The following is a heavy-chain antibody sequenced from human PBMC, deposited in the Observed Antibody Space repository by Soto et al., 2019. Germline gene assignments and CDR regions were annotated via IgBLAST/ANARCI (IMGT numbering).Heavy chain of an antibody. V-gene: IGHV4-4*07. D-gene: IGHD2-8*02. J-gene: IGHJ4*02. CDR3: ARGMTPPGAPAWYYFDS. CDR2: FSLSGTT. CDR1: GASITGSSY. Sequence: SETLSLTCTVSGASITGSSYWSFIRQPAGKGLEWIGRFSLSGTTNYNPSLRSRVTMSADVSKNQFSLRLTSVTAADTALYYCARGMTPPGAPAWYYFDSWGQGTLVTVS.